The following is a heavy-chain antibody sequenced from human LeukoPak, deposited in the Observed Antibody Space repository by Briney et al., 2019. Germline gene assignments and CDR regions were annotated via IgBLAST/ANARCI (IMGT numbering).Heavy chain of an antibody. CDR3: ATLYSYGWESDLDY. J-gene: IGHJ4*02. D-gene: IGHD5-18*01. V-gene: IGHV3-74*01. CDR2: INSDGSST. CDR1: GFTFSSYW. Sequence: GESLRLFCAASGFTFSSYWMHWVRQAPGKGLVWVSRINSDGSSTSDADSVRGRFTSSRDNAKNTLYLQMNSLRDEDTAVYYCATLYSYGWESDLDYWGQGTLVSVSS.